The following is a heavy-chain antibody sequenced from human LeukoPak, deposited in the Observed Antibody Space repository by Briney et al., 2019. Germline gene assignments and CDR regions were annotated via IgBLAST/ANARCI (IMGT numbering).Heavy chain of an antibody. CDR1: GGTFSSYA. CDR3: ARGKAPDIAAAGTGYYDYMGF. J-gene: IGHJ6*03. V-gene: IGHV1-69*05. CDR2: IIPIFCYA. Sequence: GSSVKVSCKASGGTFSSYAISWVRQAPGQALERVGEIIPIFCYANYAQKFQGRVTITTDESTSTAYMELSSLRSADTAVYYCARGKAPDIAAAGTGYYDYMGFWGKGTTVTVSS. D-gene: IGHD6-13*01.